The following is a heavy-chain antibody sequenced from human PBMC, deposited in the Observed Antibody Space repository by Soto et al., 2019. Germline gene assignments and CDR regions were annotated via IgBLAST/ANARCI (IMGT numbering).Heavy chain of an antibody. J-gene: IGHJ4*02. CDR2: ISWNSGSI. D-gene: IGHD5-18*01. Sequence: GGSLRLSCAASGFTFDDYAMHWVRQAPGKGLEWVSGISWNSGSIGYADSVKGRFTISRDNAKNSLYLQMNSLRAEDTALYYCAKDISRAGPNTAMDTAFDYWGQGTLVTVSS. V-gene: IGHV3-9*01. CDR3: AKDISRAGPNTAMDTAFDY. CDR1: GFTFDDYA.